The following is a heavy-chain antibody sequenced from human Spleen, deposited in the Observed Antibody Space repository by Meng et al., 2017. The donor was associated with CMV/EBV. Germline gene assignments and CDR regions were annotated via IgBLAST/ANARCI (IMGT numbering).Heavy chain of an antibody. CDR3: ARVFPRALDF. CDR2: ISSISDYI. J-gene: IGHJ4*02. CDR1: GFAFNTYS. V-gene: IGHV3-21*04. Sequence: LSCPASGFAFNTYSMTWVRQAPGKGLEWVSFISSISDYIYYADSVKGRFSISRDNAQNALYLQMNNLRADDTAIYYCARVFPRALDFWGQGTLVTVSS.